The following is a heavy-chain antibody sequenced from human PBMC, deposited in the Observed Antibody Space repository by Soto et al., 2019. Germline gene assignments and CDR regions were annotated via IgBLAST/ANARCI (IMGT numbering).Heavy chain of an antibody. CDR2: VYYRGRS. CDR3: VRQRTSVLTQAYFDS. V-gene: IGHV4-39*01. Sequence: ENLSLTSTDPSGSASNSNYYWGWIRLSPGKGLEWIGSVYYRGRSYSKSSVKSRVNISVGTSKNQFSVNFNSVTASDTAVYYCVRQRTSVLTQAYFDSWGPGALVTVAS. CDR1: SGSASNSNYY. D-gene: IGHD2-8*01. J-gene: IGHJ4*02.